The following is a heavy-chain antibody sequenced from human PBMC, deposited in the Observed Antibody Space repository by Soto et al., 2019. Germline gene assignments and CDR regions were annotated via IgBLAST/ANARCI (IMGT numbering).Heavy chain of an antibody. V-gene: IGHV1-69*01. J-gene: IGHJ4*02. D-gene: IGHD3-22*01. CDR1: GGTFSRHT. CDR2: IIPMFGTS. Sequence: QVQLVQSGTEMRKPGSSVRVSCKASGGTFSRHTISWVRQAPGQGLEWMGGIIPMFGTSNYAQEFEGRVTITADESTSTVYMELRSLRSEDWAIYYCAGGWGYDTTDYYYAFWGQGTLLIVSS. CDR3: AGGWGYDTTDYYYAF.